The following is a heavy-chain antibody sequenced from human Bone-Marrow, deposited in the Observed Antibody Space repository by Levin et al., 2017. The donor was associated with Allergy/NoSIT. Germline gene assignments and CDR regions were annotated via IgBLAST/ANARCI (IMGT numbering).Heavy chain of an antibody. D-gene: IGHD4-17*01. CDR1: GFTFSSYA. V-gene: IGHV3-30-3*01. J-gene: IGHJ6*02. CDR3: ARASVTTVTTLPDYYYYYGMDV. Sequence: GESLKISCAASGFTFSSYAMHWVRQAPGKGLEWVAVISYDGSNKYYADSVKGRFTISRDNSKNTLYLQMNSLRAEDTAVYYCARASVTTVTTLPDYYYYYGMDVWGQGTTVTVSS. CDR2: ISYDGSNK.